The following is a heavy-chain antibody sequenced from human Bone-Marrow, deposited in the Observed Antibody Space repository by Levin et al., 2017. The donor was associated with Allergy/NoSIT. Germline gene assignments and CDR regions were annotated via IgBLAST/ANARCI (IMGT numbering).Heavy chain of an antibody. V-gene: IGHV3-30-3*01. J-gene: IGHJ5*02. CDR2: MSYDGSTK. D-gene: IGHD4-17*01. CDR1: GFPFSSYA. CDR3: ARGRLADYGDYGRVDP. Sequence: SCAASGFPFSSYAMQWVRQAPGKGLEWVAFMSYDGSTKYYADSVKGRFTISRDNSKNTLYLEMNSLRPEDTAVYYCARGRLADYGDYGRVDPWGQGTLVTVSS.